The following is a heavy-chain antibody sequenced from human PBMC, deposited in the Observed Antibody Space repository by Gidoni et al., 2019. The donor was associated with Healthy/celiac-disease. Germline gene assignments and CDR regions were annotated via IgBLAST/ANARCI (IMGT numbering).Heavy chain of an antibody. Sequence: EVQRLESGGGLVQPGGSLRIPCEACGFTFSSYAMSWVRQAQGKGLEWVSSISGSGGSTYYADSVKGRFTISRDNSKNTLYLQMNSLRAGDTAVYYCAKVKGSGYDADAFDIWGQGTMVTVSS. V-gene: IGHV3-23*01. CDR2: ISGSGGST. J-gene: IGHJ3*02. CDR1: GFTFSSYA. CDR3: AKVKGSGYDADAFDI. D-gene: IGHD5-12*01.